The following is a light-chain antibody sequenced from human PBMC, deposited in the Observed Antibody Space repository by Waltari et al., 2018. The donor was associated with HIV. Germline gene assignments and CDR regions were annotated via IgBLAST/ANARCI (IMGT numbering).Light chain of an antibody. CDR3: QQYYTTPHT. CDR1: QSLFYTSNSRTY. V-gene: IGKV4-1*01. J-gene: IGKJ2*01. Sequence: DIVMTQSPDSLAVSLGERATINCRSSQSLFYTSNSRTYLAWYQLKPGQPPKLLISWASTRESGVPDRFSGSGSGTAFALSISSLQAEDVAVYYCQQYYTTPHTFGQGTNLEIK. CDR2: WAS.